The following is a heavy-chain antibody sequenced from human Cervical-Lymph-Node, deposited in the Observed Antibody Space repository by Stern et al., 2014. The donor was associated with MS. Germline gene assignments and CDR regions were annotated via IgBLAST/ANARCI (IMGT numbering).Heavy chain of an antibody. CDR3: ARGARYSDGSGYYFYFDY. J-gene: IGHJ4*02. CDR1: GGSINSGGYY. CDR2: IYYTGSA. D-gene: IGHD3-22*01. V-gene: IGHV4-31*03. Sequence: QVQLQESGPGLVKPSQTLPLTCTVSGGSINSGGYYWSWIRPYPGKGLEWIGYIYYTGSAYYAPSLKSRLSMSIDPSKNQFPLKLNSVTAADTAVYYCARGARYSDGSGYYFYFDYWGQGTLVTVSS.